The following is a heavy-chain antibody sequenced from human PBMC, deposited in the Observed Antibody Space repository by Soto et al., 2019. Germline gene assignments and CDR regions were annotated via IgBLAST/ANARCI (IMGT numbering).Heavy chain of an antibody. CDR1: GLAFGNYA. J-gene: IGHJ6*02. Sequence: GGSRRLSCRASGLAFGNYAMNWVRQVPGRGLEWVAGVSTNGRSTYYADSVRGRFTISRDNSKITVYLQMNSLRAEDTAVYYCAKDRAFNYFYGMDVWGQGTTVTVSS. V-gene: IGHV3-23*01. D-gene: IGHD3-10*01. CDR2: VSTNGRST. CDR3: AKDRAFNYFYGMDV.